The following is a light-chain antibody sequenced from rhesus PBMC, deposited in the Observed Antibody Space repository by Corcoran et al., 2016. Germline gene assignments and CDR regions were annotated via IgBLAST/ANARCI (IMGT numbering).Light chain of an antibody. CDR1: ENVNNY. Sequence: DIQMTQSPSSLSASVGDRVTITCRASENVNNYLNWYQQKPGKALKLLIYKASTLQSGVPSRFSGSGSGTDYTFTISRLQPEDVATYYCQHGYGTAYSFSQGTKVEIK. CDR2: KAS. J-gene: IGKJ2*01. V-gene: IGKV1-74*01. CDR3: QHGYGTAYS.